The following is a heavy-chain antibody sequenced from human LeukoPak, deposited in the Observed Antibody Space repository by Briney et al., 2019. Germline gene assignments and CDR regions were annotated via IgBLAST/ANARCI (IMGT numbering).Heavy chain of an antibody. D-gene: IGHD3-10*01. J-gene: IGHJ4*02. CDR2: IYSGGNT. CDR1: GFTVSGNY. Sequence: GGSLRLSCAASGFTVSGNYLIWVRQTPGKRLEWVSLIYSGGNTYYTDSVKGRFTISRDNSENTLYLQMNSLRTEDTAVYYCARVADYYVSGHFDYWGQGTLVTVSS. V-gene: IGHV3-53*01. CDR3: ARVADYYVSGHFDY.